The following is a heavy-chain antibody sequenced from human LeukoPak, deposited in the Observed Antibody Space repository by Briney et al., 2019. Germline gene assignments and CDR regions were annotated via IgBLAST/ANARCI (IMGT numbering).Heavy chain of an antibody. V-gene: IGHV1-2*02. D-gene: IGHD3-22*01. CDR1: GYTFTGYY. CDR2: INPNSGGT. J-gene: IGHJ4*02. CDR3: ARQTYYYDSSGYLPGY. Sequence: ASVKVSCKASGYTFTGYYMHWVRQAPGQGLEWMGWINPNSGGTNYAQKFQGGVTMTRDTSISTAYMELSRLRSDDTAVYYCARQTYYYDSSGYLPGYWGQGTLVTVSS.